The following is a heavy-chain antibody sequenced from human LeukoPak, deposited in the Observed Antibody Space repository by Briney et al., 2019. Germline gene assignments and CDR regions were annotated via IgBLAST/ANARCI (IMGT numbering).Heavy chain of an antibody. V-gene: IGHV3-23*01. J-gene: IGHJ4*02. D-gene: IGHD6-13*01. CDR1: GFTFSSYA. Sequence: PGGSLRLSCAASGFTFSSYAMSWVRQAPGKGLEWVSAISGSGGSTYYADSVKGRFTISRDNSKNTLYLQMNSLRAEDTAVYYCAKFEGRIAAGSGLGHDWGQGTLVTVSS. CDR2: ISGSGGST. CDR3: AKFEGRIAAGSGLGHD.